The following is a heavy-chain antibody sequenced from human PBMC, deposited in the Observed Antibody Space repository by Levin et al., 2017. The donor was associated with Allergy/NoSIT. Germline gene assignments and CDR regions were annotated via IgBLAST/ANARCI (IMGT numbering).Heavy chain of an antibody. CDR3: AKDFLQGFWSGYQYFFDY. D-gene: IGHD3-3*01. CDR2: ISYDGGNA. Sequence: GESLKISCAASGFTFRNHGMHWIRQAPGKGLEWVAVISYDGGNADYIDSVKGRFTISRDNSKNMVYLQMNSLRAQDTAVYYCAKDFLQGFWSGYQYFFDYWGQGALVTVSS. V-gene: IGHV3-30*18. CDR1: GFTFRNHG. J-gene: IGHJ4*02.